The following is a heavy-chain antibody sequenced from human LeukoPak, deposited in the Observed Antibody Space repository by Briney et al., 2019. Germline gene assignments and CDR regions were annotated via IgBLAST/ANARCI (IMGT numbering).Heavy chain of an antibody. CDR1: GYTFTNYD. CDR3: ARGLPGIAVAAI. V-gene: IGHV1-8*01. Sequence: ASVKVSCKASGYTFTNYDINWVRLATGQGLEWMGWMSPKSGYTGYAQKFQGRVTMTRNTSISTAYMELSSLRSEDTAVYYCARGLPGIAVAAIWGQGTLVTVSS. CDR2: MSPKSGYT. J-gene: IGHJ4*02. D-gene: IGHD6-19*01.